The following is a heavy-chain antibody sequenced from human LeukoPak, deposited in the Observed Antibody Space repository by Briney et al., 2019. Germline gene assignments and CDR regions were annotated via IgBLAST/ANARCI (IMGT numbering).Heavy chain of an antibody. J-gene: IGHJ4*02. CDR1: GFTFSSYA. CDR2: ISGSGGST. CDR3: AKGGGSSCYSPSDY. Sequence: GGSLRLSCAASGFTFSSYAMNWVRQAPGKGLEWVSAISGSGGSTYYADSVKGRFTISRDNPKNTLYLQMNSLRAEDTAVYYCAKGGGSSCYSPSDYRGQGTLVTVSS. V-gene: IGHV3-23*01. D-gene: IGHD2-15*01.